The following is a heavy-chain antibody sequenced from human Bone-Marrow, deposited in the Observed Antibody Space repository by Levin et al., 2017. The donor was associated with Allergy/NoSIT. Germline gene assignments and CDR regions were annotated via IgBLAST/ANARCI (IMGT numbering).Heavy chain of an antibody. CDR1: GYTFNNYG. CDR2: ISPFNGVT. CDR3: ARYPHTDAGNRKWVFDY. J-gene: IGHJ4*02. D-gene: IGHD1-14*01. Sequence: ASVKVSCKASGYTFNNYGVNWVRQAPGQGLAWVGLISPFNGVTNYADDLQGRVTLTTDTSTSTTYMELRSLRSDDTAIYYCARYPHTDAGNRKWVFDYWGQGTLVTVSS. V-gene: IGHV1-18*01.